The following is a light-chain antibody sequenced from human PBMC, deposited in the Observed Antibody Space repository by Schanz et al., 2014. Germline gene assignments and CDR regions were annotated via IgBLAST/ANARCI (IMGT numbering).Light chain of an antibody. V-gene: IGLV2-8*01. CDR1: SSDVGGYNY. CDR3: QSYDSSLRGV. CDR2: DVS. Sequence: QSALTQPPSASGSPGQSVTISCTGTSSDVGGYNYVSWYQQHPGKAPKLMIYDVSNRPSGVSNRFSGSKSGNTASLTISGLQDEDEGDYYCQSYDSSLRGVFGGGTKLTVL. J-gene: IGLJ2*01.